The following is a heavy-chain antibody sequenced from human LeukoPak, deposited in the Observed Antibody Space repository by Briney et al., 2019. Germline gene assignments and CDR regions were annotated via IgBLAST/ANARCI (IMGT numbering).Heavy chain of an antibody. Sequence: GGSLRFSCAASGFTFSNYWMHWVRQAPGKGLVWVSRLNSDGSSTNYADAVKGRFTISRDNAKNSLYLQMNSLRAEDTAVYYCARVPTGGWSGYLNDYWGQGTLVTVSS. CDR1: GFTFSNYW. J-gene: IGHJ4*02. D-gene: IGHD3-3*01. V-gene: IGHV3-74*01. CDR3: ARVPTGGWSGYLNDY. CDR2: LNSDGSST.